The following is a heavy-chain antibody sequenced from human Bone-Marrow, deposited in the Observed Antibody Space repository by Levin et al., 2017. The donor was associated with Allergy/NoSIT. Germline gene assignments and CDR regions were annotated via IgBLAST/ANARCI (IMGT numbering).Heavy chain of an antibody. CDR1: AGSVSTDNYY. Sequence: SETLSLTCSVSVSAGSVSTDNYYWSWIRQPPGKGLEWIGYISHRGSTHYNPSIKSRVTISADMSKNQFSLKLRTVTAADTAVYYCARVRDAFDIWGQGTMVTVSS. CDR2: ISHRGST. V-gene: IGHV4-61*01. J-gene: IGHJ3*02. CDR3: ARVRDAFDI.